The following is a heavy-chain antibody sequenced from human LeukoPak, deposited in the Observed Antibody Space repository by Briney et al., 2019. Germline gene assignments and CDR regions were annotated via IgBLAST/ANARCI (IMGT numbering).Heavy chain of an antibody. CDR2: INAYNGNT. CDR1: GYTFTSYG. V-gene: IGHV1-18*01. CDR3: SRDYSAKTDMVVVPAAMRAHWFDP. D-gene: IGHD2-2*01. Sequence: ASVKVSCKASGYTFTSYGISWVRQAPGQGLEWMGWINAYNGNTNYAQKLQGRVTMTTDTSTRPAYMELRSLRADDTAVYYFSRDYSAKTDMVVVPAAMRAHWFDPCGQGTLVTVSS. J-gene: IGHJ5*02.